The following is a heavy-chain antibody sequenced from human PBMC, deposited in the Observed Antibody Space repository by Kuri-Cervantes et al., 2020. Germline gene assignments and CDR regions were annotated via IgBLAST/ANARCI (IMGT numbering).Heavy chain of an antibody. V-gene: IGHV4-61*01. D-gene: IGHD2-15*01. CDR3: ARGVEGFLDYFNY. CDR2: IYYSGGT. J-gene: IGHJ4*02. CDR1: GGSVSSGSYY. Sequence: GSLRLSCTVSGGSVSSGSYYWSWIRQPPGKGLEWIGYIYYSGGTNYNPSLKSRVTISVDTSKNQFSLRLTSVTAADTAVYYCARGVEGFLDYFNYWGQGTLVTVSS.